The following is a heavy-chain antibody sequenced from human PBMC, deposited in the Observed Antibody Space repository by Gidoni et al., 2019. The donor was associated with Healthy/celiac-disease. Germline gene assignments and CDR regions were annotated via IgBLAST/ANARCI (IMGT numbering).Heavy chain of an antibody. Sequence: EVQLLESGGGLVQPGGSLRLSCAASGFPFSSYALSWVRQAPGKGLEWVSAISGSGGSTYYADSVKGRFTISRDNSKNTLYLQMNSLRAEDTAVYYCAKDTYYGSGSYYVAHQYYFDYWGQGTLVTVSS. V-gene: IGHV3-23*01. J-gene: IGHJ4*02. CDR1: GFPFSSYA. CDR3: AKDTYYGSGSYYVAHQYYFDY. D-gene: IGHD3-10*01. CDR2: ISGSGGST.